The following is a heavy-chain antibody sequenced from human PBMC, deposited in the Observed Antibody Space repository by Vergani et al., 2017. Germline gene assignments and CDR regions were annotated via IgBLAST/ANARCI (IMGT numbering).Heavy chain of an antibody. Sequence: EVQLLESGGGLVQPGGSLRLSCAASGFTFSNYAMSWVRQAPGKGLEWVSGISGTGGSTYYADSVQGRFTISRDNSKNTLYLQMNSLRAEDAAVYYCAKDSYLSLVRGVIDYWGQGTLVTVSS. CDR1: GFTFSNYA. V-gene: IGHV3-23*01. D-gene: IGHD3-10*01. CDR2: ISGTGGST. J-gene: IGHJ4*02. CDR3: AKDSYLSLVRGVIDY.